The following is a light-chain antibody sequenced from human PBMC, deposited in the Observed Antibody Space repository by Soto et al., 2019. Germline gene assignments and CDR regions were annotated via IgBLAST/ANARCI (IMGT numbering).Light chain of an antibody. CDR3: QAYDSSLSGFYV. V-gene: IGLV1-40*01. CDR1: SSNIGAGYD. Sequence: QSALTQPPSVSWAPGQRVTISCTGSSSNIGAGYDVHWYQHLPGTAPKLLIYGNTNRPSGVPDRFSGSKSGTSASLAITGLQAEDEADYYCQAYDSSLSGFYVFGTGTKVTVL. CDR2: GNT. J-gene: IGLJ1*01.